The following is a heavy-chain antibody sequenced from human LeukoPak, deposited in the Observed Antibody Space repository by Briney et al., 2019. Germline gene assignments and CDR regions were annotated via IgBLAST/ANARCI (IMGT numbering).Heavy chain of an antibody. D-gene: IGHD6-25*01. V-gene: IGHV3-48*01. Sequence: QPGGSLRLSCAASGFTFSSYSMNWVRQAPGKGLEWVSYISSSSSTIYYANSVKGRFTISRDNAKNSLYLQMNSLRAEDTAVYYCAREEDMYSSGWIGYWGQGTLVTVSS. CDR1: GFTFSSYS. CDR3: AREEDMYSSGWIGY. J-gene: IGHJ4*02. CDR2: ISSSSSTI.